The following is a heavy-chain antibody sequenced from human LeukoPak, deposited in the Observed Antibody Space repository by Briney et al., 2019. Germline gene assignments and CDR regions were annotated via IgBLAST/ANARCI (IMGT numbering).Heavy chain of an antibody. CDR3: TTVYYDYDSSGYYYSYFDY. J-gene: IGHJ4*02. Sequence: PSETLSLTCAVYGGSFSGYYWSWIRQPPGKGLEWVGRIKSKTDGGTTDYAAPVKGRFTISRDDSKNTLYLQMNSLKTEDTAVYYCTTVYYDYDSSGYYYSYFDYWGQGTLVTVSS. D-gene: IGHD3-22*01. CDR2: IKSKTDGGTT. CDR1: GGSFSGYY. V-gene: IGHV3-15*01.